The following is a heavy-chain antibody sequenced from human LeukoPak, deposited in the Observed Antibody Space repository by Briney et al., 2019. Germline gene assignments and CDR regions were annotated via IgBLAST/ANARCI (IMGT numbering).Heavy chain of an antibody. CDR1: GGTFGSYA. CDR2: IIPIFGTA. CDR3: ARAIVGATRRPYYYGMDV. Sequence: SVKVSCKASGGTFGSYAISWVRQAPGQGLEWMGGIIPIFGTANYAQKFQGRVTITADESTSTAYMELSSLRSEDTAVYYCARAIVGATRRPYYYGMDVWGQGTTVTVSS. J-gene: IGHJ6*02. D-gene: IGHD1-26*01. V-gene: IGHV1-69*13.